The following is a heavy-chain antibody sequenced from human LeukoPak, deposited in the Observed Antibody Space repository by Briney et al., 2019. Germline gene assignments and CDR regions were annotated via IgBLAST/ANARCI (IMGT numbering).Heavy chain of an antibody. J-gene: IGHJ3*02. Sequence: SETLSLTCTVSGGSISSSSYYWGWIRQPPGKGLEWIGSIYYSGSTYYNPSLKSRVTISVDTSKNQFSLKLSSVTAADTAVYYCARDNYDSSGYYSPYDAFDIWGQGTMVTVSS. CDR1: GGSISSSSYY. D-gene: IGHD3-22*01. CDR2: IYYSGST. CDR3: ARDNYDSSGYYSPYDAFDI. V-gene: IGHV4-39*07.